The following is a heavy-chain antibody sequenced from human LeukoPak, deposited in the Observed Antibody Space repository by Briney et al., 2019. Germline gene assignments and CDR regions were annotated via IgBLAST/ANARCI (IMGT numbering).Heavy chain of an antibody. CDR2: ISSSSSYI. J-gene: IGHJ4*02. V-gene: IGHV3-21*01. CDR1: GFTFSSYS. CDR3: ARESTVTGGISYFDY. Sequence: GSLRLSCAASGFTFSSYSMNWVRQAPGKGLEWVSSISSSSSYIYYADSVKGRFTISRDNAKNSLDLQMNSLRAEDTAVYYCARESTVTGGISYFDYWGQGTLVTVSS. D-gene: IGHD4-17*01.